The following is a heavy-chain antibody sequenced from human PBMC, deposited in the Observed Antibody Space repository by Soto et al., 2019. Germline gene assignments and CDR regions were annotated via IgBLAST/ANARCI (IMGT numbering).Heavy chain of an antibody. CDR2: ISAYNGNT. CDR3: AREADYDFWSGYTVPYYYSGMDV. CDR1: GYTFTSYG. J-gene: IGHJ6*02. D-gene: IGHD3-3*01. Sequence: ASVKVSFKASGYTFTSYGIGWVRQAPGQGLEWMGWISAYNGNTNYAQKLQGRVTMTTDTSTSTAYMELRSLRSDDTAVYYCAREADYDFWSGYTVPYYYSGMDVWGHGTTVTVSS. V-gene: IGHV1-18*01.